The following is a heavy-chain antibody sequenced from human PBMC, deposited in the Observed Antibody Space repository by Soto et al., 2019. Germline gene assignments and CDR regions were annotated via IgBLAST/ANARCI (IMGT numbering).Heavy chain of an antibody. CDR1: GGSFSGYY. Sequence: SETLSLTCAVYGGSFSGYYWSWIRQPPGKGLEWIGQINHSGSTNYNPSLKSRVTISVDTSKNQFSLKLSSVTAADTAVYYCARWGTTEYYFDYWGQGTLVTVPS. V-gene: IGHV4-34*01. CDR2: INHSGST. D-gene: IGHD1-1*01. J-gene: IGHJ4*02. CDR3: ARWGTTEYYFDY.